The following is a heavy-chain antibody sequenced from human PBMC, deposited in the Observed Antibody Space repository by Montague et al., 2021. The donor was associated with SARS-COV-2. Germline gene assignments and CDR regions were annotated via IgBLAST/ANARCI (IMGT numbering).Heavy chain of an antibody. V-gene: IGHV3-48*03. Sequence: SLRLSCAASGFTFSSYEMNWVRQAPGKGLEWVSYISSSCSTIYYXDSVKGRFTISRDNAKNSLYLQMNSLRAEDTAVYYCARDGPDYYDSSGYYRPLDYWGQGTLVTVSS. CDR2: ISSSCSTI. CDR1: GFTFSSYE. D-gene: IGHD3-22*01. CDR3: ARDGPDYYDSSGYYRPLDY. J-gene: IGHJ4*02.